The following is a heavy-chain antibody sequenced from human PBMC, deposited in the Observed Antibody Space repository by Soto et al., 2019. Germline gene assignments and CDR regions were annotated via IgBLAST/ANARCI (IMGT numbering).Heavy chain of an antibody. CDR2: ISAYNGNT. Sequence: ASVKVSCKASGYTFTSYGISWVRQAPGQGLEWMGWISAYNGNTNYAQKLQGRVTISVDTSKNQFSLKLSSVTAADTAVYYCARSSGISGPPVYWGQGTLVTVSS. CDR1: GYTFTSYG. V-gene: IGHV1-18*04. CDR3: ARSSGISGPPVY. J-gene: IGHJ4*02. D-gene: IGHD6-25*01.